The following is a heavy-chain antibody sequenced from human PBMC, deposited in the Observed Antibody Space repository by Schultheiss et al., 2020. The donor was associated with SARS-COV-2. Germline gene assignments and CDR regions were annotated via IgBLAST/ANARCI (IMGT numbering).Heavy chain of an antibody. Sequence: GGSLRLSCAASGFTFSSYWMHWVRQAPGKGLVWVSRINSDGSSTSYADSVKGRFTISRDNAKNTLYLQMSSLRAEDTAVYYCVKGLHLYSYYGLDVWGQGTTVTVSS. V-gene: IGHV3-74*01. CDR3: VKGLHLYSYYGLDV. CDR1: GFTFSSYW. J-gene: IGHJ6*02. CDR2: INSDGSST.